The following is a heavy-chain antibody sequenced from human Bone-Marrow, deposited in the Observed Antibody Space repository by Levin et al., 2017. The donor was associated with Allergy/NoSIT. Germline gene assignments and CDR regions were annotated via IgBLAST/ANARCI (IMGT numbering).Heavy chain of an antibody. V-gene: IGHV4-59*01. D-gene: IGHD2-2*01. CDR1: GGSSGRYW. J-gene: IGHJ4*02. CDR3: ASYNVNYALDA. Sequence: PSETLSLTCAVSGGSSGRYWWSWTRQPPGKGLEWIGQLSNRGNAFYNPSLQSRATISEDRSKNVFFLSLTSVTAADTAAYYCASYNVNYALDAWGPGILVTVSS. CDR2: LSNRGNA.